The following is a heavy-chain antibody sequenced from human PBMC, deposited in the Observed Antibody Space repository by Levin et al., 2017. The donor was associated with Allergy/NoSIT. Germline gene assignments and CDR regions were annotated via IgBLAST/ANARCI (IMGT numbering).Heavy chain of an antibody. CDR2: INPNSGGT. D-gene: IGHD1-1*01. CDR1: GYTFTGHY. CDR3: AREGSNDPYYFDGMDV. J-gene: IGHJ6*02. Sequence: LGESLKISCEASGYTFTGHYMHWVRQAPGQGLEWMGWINPNSGGTHITQKFQGRVTMTRDTSISTAYMELRRLISDDTAVYYCAREGSNDPYYFDGMDVWGQGTTVTVSS. V-gene: IGHV1-2*02.